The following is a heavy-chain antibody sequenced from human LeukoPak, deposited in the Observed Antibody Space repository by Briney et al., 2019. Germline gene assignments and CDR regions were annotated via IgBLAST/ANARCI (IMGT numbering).Heavy chain of an antibody. CDR1: GFTFSSYG. CDR3: AKDSGSSWYGYYYYMDV. J-gene: IGHJ6*03. D-gene: IGHD6-13*01. V-gene: IGHV3-23*01. Sequence: GGSLRLSCAASGFTFSSYGMSWVRQAPGKGLEWVSAISGSGGSTYYADSVKGRFTISRDNSKNTLYLQMNSLRAGDTALYYCAKDSGSSWYGYYYYMDVWGKGTTVTISS. CDR2: ISGSGGST.